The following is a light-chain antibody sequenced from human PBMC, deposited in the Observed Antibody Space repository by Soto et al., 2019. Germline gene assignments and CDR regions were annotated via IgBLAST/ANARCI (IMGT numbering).Light chain of an antibody. CDR3: QQYNSYRWT. Sequence: DFLMTQSPSTLSASVGDRVTITCRASQSISDRLAWYQQKPGNAPKLLIYKASSLQSGVPSRFSGSGSGTEFTLTIISLQPDDFAMYYCQQYNSYRWTFGQGTKVELK. V-gene: IGKV1-5*03. J-gene: IGKJ1*01. CDR1: QSISDR. CDR2: KAS.